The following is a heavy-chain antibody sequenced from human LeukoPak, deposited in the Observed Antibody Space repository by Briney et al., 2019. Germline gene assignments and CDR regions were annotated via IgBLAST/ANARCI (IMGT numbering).Heavy chain of an antibody. V-gene: IGHV4-34*01. D-gene: IGHD5-18*01. Sequence: PSETLSLTCAVEGGSFSGYYWSWIRQPPGKGLEWIGEINHGGTTTYNPSLRSRVSISIDTSKMQFSLKLRAVTAADRAVYYCARGLRGYSYGNWFDPWGQGTLVTVSS. CDR3: ARGLRGYSYGNWFDP. J-gene: IGHJ5*02. CDR1: GGSFSGYY. CDR2: INHGGTT.